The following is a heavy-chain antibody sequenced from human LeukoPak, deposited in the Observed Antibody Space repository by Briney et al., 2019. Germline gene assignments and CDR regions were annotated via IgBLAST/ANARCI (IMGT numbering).Heavy chain of an antibody. CDR3: ARRNYYYYMDV. J-gene: IGHJ6*03. V-gene: IGHV4-38-2*02. CDR2: IYHSGST. CDR1: GYSIDSVYY. Sequence: PSETLSLTCTVSGYSIDSVYYWGWVRQPPGKGLEWIGSIYHSGSTYYNPSLKSRVTISMDTSKNQFSLKLSSVTAADTAVYYCARRNYYYYMDVWGKGTTVTVSS.